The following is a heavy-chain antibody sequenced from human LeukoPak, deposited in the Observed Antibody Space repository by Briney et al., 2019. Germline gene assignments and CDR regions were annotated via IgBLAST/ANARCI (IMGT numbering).Heavy chain of an antibody. CDR1: GGSISSGDYY. Sequence: PSETLSLTCTVSGGSISSGDYYWSWIRQPPGKGLEWIGYIYYSGSTYYNPSLKSRVTISVDTSKSQFSLKLSSVTAADTAVYYCARADSVVPDYFDYWGQGTLVTVSS. V-gene: IGHV4-30-4*01. J-gene: IGHJ4*02. CDR2: IYYSGST. D-gene: IGHD2-2*01. CDR3: ARADSVVPDYFDY.